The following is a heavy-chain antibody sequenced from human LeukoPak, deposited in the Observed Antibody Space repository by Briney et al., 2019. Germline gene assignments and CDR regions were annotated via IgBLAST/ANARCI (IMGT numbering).Heavy chain of an antibody. CDR2: IYTGGNT. V-gene: IGHV4-4*07. CDR1: GGSISSYY. CDR3: ASYYCSSTSCRNWFDP. J-gene: IGHJ5*02. Sequence: PSETLSLTCTVSGGSISSYYWSWIRQPAGKGLEWIGRIYTGGNTNYNPSLKSRVTISVDTSKNQFSLKLSSVTAADTAVYYCASYYCSSTSCRNWFDPWGPGTLVTVSS. D-gene: IGHD2-2*01.